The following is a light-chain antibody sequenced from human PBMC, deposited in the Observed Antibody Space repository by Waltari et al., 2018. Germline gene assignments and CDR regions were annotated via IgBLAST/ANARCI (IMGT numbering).Light chain of an antibody. CDR2: AAS. Sequence: DIQMTQSPSSLSASVGDRVTITCRARQSISSYLNWDQQKPGKAPKLLIYAASSLQSGVPARFSGMGSGTDFTLTISSLQPEDFATYYCQQSYSTPQTFGQGTKVEIK. J-gene: IGKJ1*01. V-gene: IGKV1-39*01. CDR1: QSISSY. CDR3: QQSYSTPQT.